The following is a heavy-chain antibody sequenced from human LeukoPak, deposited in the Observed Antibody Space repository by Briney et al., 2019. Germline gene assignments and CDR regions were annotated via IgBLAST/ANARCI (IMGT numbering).Heavy chain of an antibody. CDR1: GGSISSYY. Sequence: SETLSLTCTVSGGSISSYYWSWIRQPAGKGLEWIRRIHTTGGTRYNPSLKSRITMSLDASKNLFTLKLSSVTAADTAVYYCARDLALGYCPSSSCSSPLFDYWGQGTLVTVSS. J-gene: IGHJ4*02. CDR2: IHTTGGT. D-gene: IGHD2-2*01. CDR3: ARDLALGYCPSSSCSSPLFDY. V-gene: IGHV4-4*07.